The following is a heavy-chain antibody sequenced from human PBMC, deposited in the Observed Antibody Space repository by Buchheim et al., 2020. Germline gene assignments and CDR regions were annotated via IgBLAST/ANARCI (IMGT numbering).Heavy chain of an antibody. CDR3: VKGSGIYYHLMDV. Sequence: QLQLQESGSGLVKPSQTLSVTCTVSGGSISNGGFSWNWIRQPPGKGLEWIWCIYYSGDSYYNPSLKSRVTMSVDRSKNQFYLRLTSVTAADAAVYYCVKGSGIYYHLMDVWGQGTT. CDR2: IYYSGDS. CDR1: GGSISNGGFS. V-gene: IGHV4-30-2*01. J-gene: IGHJ6*02. D-gene: IGHD6-13*01.